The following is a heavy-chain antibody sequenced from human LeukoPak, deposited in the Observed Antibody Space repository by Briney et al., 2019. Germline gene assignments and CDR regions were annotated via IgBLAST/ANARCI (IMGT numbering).Heavy chain of an antibody. D-gene: IGHD6-19*01. CDR2: IYESGST. Sequence: SETLSLTCPVSDYSISNGYFWGWIRQPPGKGPEWIGSIYESGSTHYNPSLKSRVTMSVDTSKNQFSLKLSSVTAADTAVYYCARESWADWGQGTLVTVSS. J-gene: IGHJ4*02. CDR1: DYSISNGYF. V-gene: IGHV4-38-2*02. CDR3: ARESWAD.